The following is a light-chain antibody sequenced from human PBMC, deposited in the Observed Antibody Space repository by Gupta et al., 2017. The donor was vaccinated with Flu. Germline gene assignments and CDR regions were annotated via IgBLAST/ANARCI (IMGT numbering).Light chain of an antibody. V-gene: IGKV1-9*01. J-gene: IGKJ1*01. Sequence: LTQSPSFLSASVGDTVTITCRASHDISSYLAWYQQRPGQAPKLLIYGASTLQSGVPSRFSGSRSGTEFTLTVSGLQPEDFATYYCQQLKTFGRGTKVE. CDR2: GAS. CDR3: QQLKT. CDR1: HDISSY.